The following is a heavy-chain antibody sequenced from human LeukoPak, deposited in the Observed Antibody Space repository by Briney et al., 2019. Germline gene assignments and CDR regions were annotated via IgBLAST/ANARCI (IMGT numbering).Heavy chain of an antibody. D-gene: IGHD4-17*01. V-gene: IGHV1-69*06. CDR3: ARAMTTGIEGPAFDI. CDR2: IIPIFGTA. Sequence: ASVKVSCKASGYTFTSYDINWVRQAPGQGLEWMGGIIPIFGTANYAQKFQGRVTITADKSTSTAYMELSSLRSEDTAVYYCARAMTTGIEGPAFDIWGQGTMVTVSS. CDR1: GYTFTSYD. J-gene: IGHJ3*02.